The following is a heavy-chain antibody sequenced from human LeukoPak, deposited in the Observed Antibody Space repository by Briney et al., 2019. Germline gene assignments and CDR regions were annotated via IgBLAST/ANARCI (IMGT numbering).Heavy chain of an antibody. CDR2: INHSGST. CDR3: ARVLVVVPAATRNWFDP. J-gene: IGHJ5*02. D-gene: IGHD2-2*01. Sequence: PSETLSLTCAVYGGSFSGYYWSWIRQPPGKGLERIGEINHSGSTNYNPSLKSRVTISVDTSKNQFSLKLSSVTAADTAVYYCARVLVVVPAATRNWFDPWGQGTLVTVSS. V-gene: IGHV4-34*01. CDR1: GGSFSGYY.